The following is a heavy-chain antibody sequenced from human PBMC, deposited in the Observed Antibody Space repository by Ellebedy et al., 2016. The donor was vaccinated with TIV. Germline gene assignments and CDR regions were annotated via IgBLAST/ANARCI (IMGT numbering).Heavy chain of an antibody. Sequence: GESLKISCAASGFTFSSYWMSWVRQAPGKGLEWVANIKQNESEKYYVGSVKGRFTVSRDNAENSLYLQMDTLRADDTAVYYCATDRGEWGLLSFYDSWGQGTRVTVST. J-gene: IGHJ5*01. CDR2: IKQNESEK. D-gene: IGHD2/OR15-2a*01. V-gene: IGHV3-7*01. CDR3: ATDRGEWGLLSFYDS. CDR1: GFTFSSYW.